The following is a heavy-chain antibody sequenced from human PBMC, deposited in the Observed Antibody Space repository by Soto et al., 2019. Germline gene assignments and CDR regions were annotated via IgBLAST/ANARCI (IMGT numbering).Heavy chain of an antibody. CDR2: IYHTVNT. CDR3: ARLQYTVVTTLDI. D-gene: IGHD2-21*02. Sequence: PSETLSLTCSVSGVSIGRHFWSWIRQAPGKGPELVGYIYHTVNTNYNPALKSRVTISMDTSENQLSLQLSSVTAADTAVYYCARLQYTVVTTLDIWGQGTMVTVSS. J-gene: IGHJ3*02. V-gene: IGHV4-59*11. CDR1: GVSIGRHF.